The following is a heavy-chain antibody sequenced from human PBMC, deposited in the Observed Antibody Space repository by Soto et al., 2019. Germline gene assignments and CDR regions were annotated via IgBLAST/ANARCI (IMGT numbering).Heavy chain of an antibody. CDR3: ARVGYGDYGRGYYFDF. V-gene: IGHV4-30-4*01. D-gene: IGHD4-17*01. CDR2: IDYTGGT. J-gene: IGHJ4*02. CDR1: VASIRDGDYY. Sequence: SETLSLTCSFSVASIRDGDYYWSWLRQPPGKGPEWIGIIDYTGGTHYNPTLTGPVSISVDTSANQFSLKVNFVTAADSAVYYCARVGYGDYGRGYYFDFWGPGILVTVSS.